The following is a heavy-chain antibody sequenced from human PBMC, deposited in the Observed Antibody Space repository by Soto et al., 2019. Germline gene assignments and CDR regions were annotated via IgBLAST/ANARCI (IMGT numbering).Heavy chain of an antibody. J-gene: IGHJ4*02. CDR3: ARDGGSGYPTSGDY. Sequence: QVQLVQSGTEVKKPGASVKVSCEASGYTFTSYYMHWVRQAPGQGLEWMGIINPSGGSTSYAQKFQGRITMTRDTSASTVYMELSSLRSEDTAMYYCARDGGSGYPTSGDYLGQGTLVTVS. V-gene: IGHV1-46*01. CDR2: INPSGGST. D-gene: IGHD5-12*01. CDR1: GYTFTSYY.